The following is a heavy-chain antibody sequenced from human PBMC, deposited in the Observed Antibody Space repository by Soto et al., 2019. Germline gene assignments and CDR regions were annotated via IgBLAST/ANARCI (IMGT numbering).Heavy chain of an antibody. CDR3: ARVRYCSGGSCYPRFDP. Sequence: QVQLQESGPGLVKPSQTLSLTCTVSGGSISSGGYYWSWIRQHPGKGLEWIGYIYYSGSTYYNPSLKSRVTISVDPSKNQFSLKLSSVTAAVTAVYYCARVRYCSGGSCYPRFDPWGQGTLVTVSS. V-gene: IGHV4-31*03. D-gene: IGHD2-15*01. J-gene: IGHJ5*02. CDR1: GGSISSGGYY. CDR2: IYYSGST.